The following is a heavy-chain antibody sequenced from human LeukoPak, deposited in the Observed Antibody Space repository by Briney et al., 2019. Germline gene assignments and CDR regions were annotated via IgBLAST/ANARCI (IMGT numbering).Heavy chain of an antibody. D-gene: IGHD3-10*02. CDR1: GGSISSYY. J-gene: IGHJ5*02. CDR3: ARDLGSDPHRAHNWFDP. V-gene: IGHV4-59*01. Sequence: SETLSLTCTVSGGSISSYYWSWIRQPPGKGLEWIGYIYYSGSTNYNPSLKSRVTISVDTSKNQFSLKLSSVTAADTAVYYCARDLGSDPHRAHNWFDPWGQGTLVTVSS. CDR2: IYYSGST.